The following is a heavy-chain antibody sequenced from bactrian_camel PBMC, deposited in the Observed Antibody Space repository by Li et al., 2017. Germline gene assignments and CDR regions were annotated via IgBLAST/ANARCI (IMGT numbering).Heavy chain of an antibody. CDR3: AAGNPSLYHGSWKVPAEYDD. CDR2: FDRDGST. J-gene: IGHJ4*01. Sequence: HVQLVESGGGSVQAGGSLRLSCAASGATASSYCLGWVRQAPGKEREGVAAFDRDGSTSYVDSVKGRFTISQDKAKNALHLQMNSLEVEDTGMYFCAAGNPSLYHGSWKVPAEYDDWGQGTQVTVS. V-gene: IGHV3S26*01. D-gene: IGHD2*01. CDR1: GATASSYC.